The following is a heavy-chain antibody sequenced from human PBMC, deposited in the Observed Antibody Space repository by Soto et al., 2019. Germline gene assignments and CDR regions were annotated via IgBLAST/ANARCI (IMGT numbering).Heavy chain of an antibody. Sequence: EVQLVESGGGLVQPGGSLRLSCAGSGFTFSDYWMNWVRQARGKGLEWVANIKEDGSETYYVDSVRGRFTISRDNAKTSLYLQMNSLRAEDTAVYYCAKGGHIDFCGQGTLVTVSS. V-gene: IGHV3-7*03. D-gene: IGHD3-16*01. J-gene: IGHJ4*02. CDR1: GFTFSDYW. CDR3: AKGGHIDF. CDR2: IKEDGSET.